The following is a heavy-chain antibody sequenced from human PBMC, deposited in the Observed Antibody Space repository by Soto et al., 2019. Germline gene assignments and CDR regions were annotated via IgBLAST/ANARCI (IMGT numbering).Heavy chain of an antibody. CDR3: ARALYCSGGSCSPLRGMDV. CDR1: GYSISSGYY. J-gene: IGHJ6*02. Sequence: DTLSLTCAVSGYSISSGYYWGWIRQPPGKGLEWVGTIYHSGSTYYNPSLKSRVTISVDTSKNQFSLKVNSVTAADTAVYYCARALYCSGGSCSPLRGMDVWGLGTTVTVSS. CDR2: IYHSGST. V-gene: IGHV4-38-2*01. D-gene: IGHD2-15*01.